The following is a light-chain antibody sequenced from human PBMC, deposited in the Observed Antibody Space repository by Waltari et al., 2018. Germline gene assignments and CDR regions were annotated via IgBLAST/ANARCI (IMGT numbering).Light chain of an antibody. CDR2: AAS. Sequence: DIQMTQSPSVMSASVGDSVTITCRASQAINVFAGWFQQRPGEAPRRLIYAASTLQIGVPSRFSGSGYGTEFTLTISSLQPEDFATYYCLQHKTYPHAFGQGTRVEIK. V-gene: IGKV1-17*03. J-gene: IGKJ2*01. CDR3: LQHKTYPHA. CDR1: QAINVF.